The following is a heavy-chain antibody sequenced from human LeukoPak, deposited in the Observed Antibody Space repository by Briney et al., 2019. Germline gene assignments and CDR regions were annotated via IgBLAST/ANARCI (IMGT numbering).Heavy chain of an antibody. CDR1: GYTLTELS. CDR3: ATDYYYDSSGSYYTVDY. D-gene: IGHD3-22*01. CDR2: FDPEEGET. V-gene: IGHV1-24*01. Sequence: ASVKVSCKVSGYTLTELSMHWVRQAPGKGLEWMGGFDPEEGETFYAQKFQGRVTMTEDTSTDTAYMELSSLRSEDTAVYYCATDYYYDSSGSYYTVDYWGQGTLVTVSP. J-gene: IGHJ4*02.